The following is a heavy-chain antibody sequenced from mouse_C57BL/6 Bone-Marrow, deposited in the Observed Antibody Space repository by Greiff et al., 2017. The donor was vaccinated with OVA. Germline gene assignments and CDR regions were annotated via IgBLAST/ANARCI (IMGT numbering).Heavy chain of an antibody. CDR1: GFTFSSYA. D-gene: IGHD2-1*01. V-gene: IGHV5-4*01. CDR3: ARDRGNYVWFAY. Sequence: EVQRVESGGGLVKPGGSLKLSCAASGFTFSSYAMSWVRQTPEKRLEWVATISDGGSYTYYPDNVKGRFTISRDNAKNNLYLQMSHLKSEDTAMYYCARDRGNYVWFAYWGQGTLVTVSA. CDR2: ISDGGSYT. J-gene: IGHJ3*01.